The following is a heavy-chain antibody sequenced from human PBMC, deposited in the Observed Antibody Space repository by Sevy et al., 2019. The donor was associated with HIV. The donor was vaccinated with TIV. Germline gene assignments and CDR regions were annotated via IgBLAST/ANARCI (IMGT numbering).Heavy chain of an antibody. CDR3: ARHLGYCTNGVCYGYFDY. CDR1: GGSISSSSYY. Sequence: SETLSLTCTVSGGSISSSSYYWGWIRQPPGKGLEWIGSIYYSGSTYYNPSLKSRVTISVDTSKNQFSLKLSSVTAADTAVYYCARHLGYCTNGVCYGYFDYRGQGTLVTVSS. CDR2: IYYSGST. D-gene: IGHD2-8*01. J-gene: IGHJ4*02. V-gene: IGHV4-39*01.